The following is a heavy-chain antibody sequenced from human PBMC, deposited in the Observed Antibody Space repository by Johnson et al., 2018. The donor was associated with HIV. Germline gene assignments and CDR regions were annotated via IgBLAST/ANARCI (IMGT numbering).Heavy chain of an antibody. J-gene: IGHJ3*02. D-gene: IGHD3-22*01. V-gene: IGHV3-9*01. CDR2: ISWNSGSI. CDR3: AKFSSGYESSGYYDHDAFDI. Sequence: VESGGGLVQPGRSLRLSCAASGFTFDDYAMHWVRQAPGKGLEWVSGISWNSGSIGYADSVKGRFTISRDNAKNSLYLQMNSLRAEDTALYYCAKFSSGYESSGYYDHDAFDIWGQGTMVTVSS. CDR1: GFTFDDYA.